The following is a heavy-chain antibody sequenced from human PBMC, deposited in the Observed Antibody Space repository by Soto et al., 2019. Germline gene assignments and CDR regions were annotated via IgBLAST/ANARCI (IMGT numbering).Heavy chain of an antibody. CDR2: ISSTSSTI. CDR1: GFTFSIHC. CDR3: ASFVDY. Sequence: SLRLCCAGSGFTFSIHCMNWVRQAPGKGLEWVSYISSTSSTIYYADSVKGRFTISRDNAKTSLYLQMNSLREDDTASYYCASFVDYSGQGTLVTVSS. J-gene: IGHJ4*02. V-gene: IGHV3-48*02.